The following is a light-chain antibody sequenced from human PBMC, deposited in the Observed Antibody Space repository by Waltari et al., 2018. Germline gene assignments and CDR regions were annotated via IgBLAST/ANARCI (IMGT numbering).Light chain of an antibody. V-gene: IGKV2-28*01. CDR2: LGS. J-gene: IGKJ2*03. CDR1: QRLLHTNGYNY. CDR3: MQALQTPYS. Sequence: DIVMTQSPLSLPVTPGEPASVSCKSSQRLLHTNGYNYLDWYLQKPGQSPQLLIYLGSSRASGVPDRFSGSESGTDFTLRISRVEAEDVGVYYCMQALQTPYSFGQGTKLEIK.